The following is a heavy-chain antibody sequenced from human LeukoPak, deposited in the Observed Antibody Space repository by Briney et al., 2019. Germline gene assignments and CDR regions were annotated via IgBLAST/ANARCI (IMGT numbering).Heavy chain of an antibody. CDR2: IASDGSST. J-gene: IGHJ4*02. Sequence: ETLSLTCTVSGGSISSSSYYWGWIRQPPGKGLVWVSRIASDGSSTTYADSVKSRFSISRDNAKNTLYLQMNSLRVEDTAVYYCARGRPHGNDYWGQGTLVTVSS. CDR3: ARGRPHGNDY. V-gene: IGHV3-74*01. D-gene: IGHD4-23*01. CDR1: GGSISSSSYY.